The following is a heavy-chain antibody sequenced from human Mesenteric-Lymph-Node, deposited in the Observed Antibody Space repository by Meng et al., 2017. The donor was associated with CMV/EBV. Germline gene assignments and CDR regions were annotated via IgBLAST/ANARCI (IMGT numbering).Heavy chain of an antibody. CDR1: GGSISSSGYY. CDR3: ARGPFGRDYFLEY. Sequence: SETLSLTCAVSGGSISSSGYYWAWIRQPPGKGLEWIGSIHYSGSTYYKSFLKSRVTISRDTSKNQFSLKLSSVTAADTAVYYCARGPFGRDYFLEYWGLGTLVTVSS. J-gene: IGHJ4*02. D-gene: IGHD1-26*01. CDR2: IHYSGST. V-gene: IGHV4-39*07.